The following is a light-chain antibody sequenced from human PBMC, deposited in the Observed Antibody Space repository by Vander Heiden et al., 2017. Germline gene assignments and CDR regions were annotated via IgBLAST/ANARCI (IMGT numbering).Light chain of an antibody. Sequence: SSELTQPPAVSVSPGQTASITRSGYKLGDKYVCWYQQKPGQSPMLVIYQDSKRPSGIPERFSGSNSGNTATLTISGTQAMDEADYYCQAWDSSTEHVVFGGGTKLTVL. V-gene: IGLV3-1*01. CDR2: QDS. CDR1: KLGDKY. CDR3: QAWDSSTEHVV. J-gene: IGLJ2*01.